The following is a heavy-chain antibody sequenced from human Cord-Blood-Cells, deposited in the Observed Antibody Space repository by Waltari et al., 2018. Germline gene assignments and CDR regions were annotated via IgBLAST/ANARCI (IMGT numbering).Heavy chain of an antibody. CDR1: GYSISRGYY. D-gene: IGHD3-16*01. CDR2: IYHSGST. CDR3: ARGGKGDAFDI. J-gene: IGHJ3*02. V-gene: IGHV4-38-2*02. Sequence: QVQLQESGPGLVKPSETLSLTCTVSGYSISRGYYWGWIQQPPGKGLEWIGSIYHSGSTYYNPSLKSRVTISVDTSKNQFSLKLSSVTAADTAVYYCARGGKGDAFDIWGQGTMVTVSS.